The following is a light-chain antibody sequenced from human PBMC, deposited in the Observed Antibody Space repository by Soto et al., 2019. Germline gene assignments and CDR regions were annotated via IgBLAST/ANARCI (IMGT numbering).Light chain of an antibody. V-gene: IGKV4-1*01. Sequence: DIVMTQSPDSLTVSLGERATINCKASQPVLRSSNNKNHLAWYQQKPTQSPKMLISWASTRESGVPDRFSGSGSGTEFPLTISRLQAEDAAVYYCQQYYDVPVTFGQGTRLEIK. CDR2: WAS. J-gene: IGKJ5*01. CDR1: QPVLRSSNNKNH. CDR3: QQYYDVPVT.